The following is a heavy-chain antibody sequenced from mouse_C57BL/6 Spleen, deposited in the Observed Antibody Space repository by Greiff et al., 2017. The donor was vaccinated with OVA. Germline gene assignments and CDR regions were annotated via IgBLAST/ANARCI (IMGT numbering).Heavy chain of an antibody. CDR1: GYTFTDYY. J-gene: IGHJ4*01. CDR2: IYPNNGGN. Sequence: EVQLQQPGPELVKPGASVKLSCKASGYTFTDYYMHWVKQSPGKSLEWIGYIYPNNGGNGYNQKFKGKATLTVDKSSSTAYMELRSLTSEDSAVYYCARADSSGYFFAVGYWGQGASVTGSS. CDR3: ARADSSGYFFAVGY. D-gene: IGHD3-2*02. V-gene: IGHV1-34*01.